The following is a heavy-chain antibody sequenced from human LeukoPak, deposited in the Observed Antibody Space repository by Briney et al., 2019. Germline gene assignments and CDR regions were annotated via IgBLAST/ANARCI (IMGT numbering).Heavy chain of an antibody. CDR1: GFTFSSYG. V-gene: IGHV3-33*01. CDR3: ARDSKQQTPGAFDI. CDR2: IWYDGSNK. J-gene: IGHJ3*02. Sequence: GGSLRLSCAASGFTFSSYGMHWVRQAPGKGLEWVAVIWYDGSNKYYADSVKGRFTISRDNSKNTLYLQMNSLRAEDTAVYYCARDSKQQTPGAFDIWGQGTMVTVSS. D-gene: IGHD6-13*01.